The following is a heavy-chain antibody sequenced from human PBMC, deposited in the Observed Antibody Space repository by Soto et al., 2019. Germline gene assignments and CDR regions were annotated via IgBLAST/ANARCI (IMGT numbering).Heavy chain of an antibody. Sequence: EVQLVESGGGLVKPGGSLRLSCAASGFPFSTYDMKWVRQAPGKGLEWVSFISGDSSNIYYADSVKGRFTISRDNAKNSLYLQMNSLRAEDTALYYCARAERDSYNMDVWGQGTTVTVSS. CDR2: ISGDSSNI. V-gene: IGHV3-21*01. CDR3: ARAERDSYNMDV. CDR1: GFPFSTYD. J-gene: IGHJ6*02.